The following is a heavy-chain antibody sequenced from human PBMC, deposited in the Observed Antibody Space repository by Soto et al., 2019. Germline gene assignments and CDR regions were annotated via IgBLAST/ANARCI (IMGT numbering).Heavy chain of an antibody. D-gene: IGHD5-18*01. J-gene: IGHJ6*02. Sequence: PSETLSLTCTFSGVSISSGDYYWSWIRKPPGKGLEWIGYIYYSGSTYYNPSLKSRVTISEDTPKNQFSLKLTYVAAADTAVYYCARRVYSYGYYYGMDVWGQGTTVTVSS. CDR3: ARRVYSYGYYYGMDV. CDR1: GVSISSGDYY. CDR2: IYYSGST. V-gene: IGHV4-30-4*01.